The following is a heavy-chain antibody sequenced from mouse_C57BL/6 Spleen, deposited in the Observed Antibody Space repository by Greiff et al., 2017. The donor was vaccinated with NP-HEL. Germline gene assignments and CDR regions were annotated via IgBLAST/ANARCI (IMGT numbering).Heavy chain of an antibody. J-gene: IGHJ2*01. Sequence: QVQLKESGAELVMPGASVKLSCKASGYTFTSYWMHWVKQRPGQGLEWIGEIDPSDSYTNYNQKFKGKSTLTVDKSSSTAYMQLSSLTSEDSAVYYCASRGFYFDYWGQGTTLTVSS. CDR3: ASRGFYFDY. V-gene: IGHV1-69*01. CDR1: GYTFTSYW. CDR2: IDPSDSYT.